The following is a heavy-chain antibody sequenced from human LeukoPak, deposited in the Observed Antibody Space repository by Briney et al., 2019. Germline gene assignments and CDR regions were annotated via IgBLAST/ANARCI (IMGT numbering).Heavy chain of an antibody. D-gene: IGHD6-13*01. CDR2: FKPNTRSA. Sequence: ASVKVSCKASGYTFTSYYVHWVRQAPGQGLEWLGTFKPNTRSAHPGLGFQGRVTMTRNTSISTAYMELSSLRSEDTAVYYCARAARPGYSSSWYYFDYWGQGTLVTVSS. V-gene: IGHV1-46*01. CDR1: GYTFTSYY. CDR3: ARAARPGYSSSWYYFDY. J-gene: IGHJ4*02.